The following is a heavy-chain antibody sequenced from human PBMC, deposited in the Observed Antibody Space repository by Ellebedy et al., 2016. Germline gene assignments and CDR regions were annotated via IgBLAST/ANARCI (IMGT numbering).Heavy chain of an antibody. Sequence: SETLSLXXAVSGGSISSSNWWSWVRQPPGKGLEWIGYIYYSGSTNYNPSLKSRVTISVDTSKNQFSLKLSSVTAADTAVYYCARDSHGGMDVWGQGTTVSVSS. J-gene: IGHJ6*02. V-gene: IGHV4-4*02. CDR2: IYYSGST. CDR3: ARDSHGGMDV. CDR1: GGSISSSNW.